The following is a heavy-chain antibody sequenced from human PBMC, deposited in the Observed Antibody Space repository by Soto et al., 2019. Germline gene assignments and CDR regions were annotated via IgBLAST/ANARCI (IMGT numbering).Heavy chain of an antibody. V-gene: IGHV1-69*06. Sequence: QVQLVQSGAEVKKPGSSVKVSCKASGDTFTTNSLNWVRQAPGQGLEWMGGIIPVVGTTKYAQKYQDRVTITGDKSTNPADMERGSLESAATPFFYFARVLWYAPTWFDYGGKGTPVPVSS. D-gene: IGHD6-13*01. J-gene: IGHJ4*02. CDR3: ARVLWYAPTWFDY. CDR2: IIPVVGTT. CDR1: GDTFTTNS.